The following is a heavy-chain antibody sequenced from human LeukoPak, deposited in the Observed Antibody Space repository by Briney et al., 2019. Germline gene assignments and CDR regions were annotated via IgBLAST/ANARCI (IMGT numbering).Heavy chain of an antibody. CDR3: AIGYYDSSGSLDY. Sequence: PGGSLRLSCAASGFTFSSYWMHWVRQAPGKGLVWVSRINSDGSSTSYADSVKGRFTISRDNAKNTLYLQMNSLRAEDTAVYYCAIGYYDSSGSLDYWGQGTLGTVSS. V-gene: IGHV3-74*01. CDR2: INSDGSST. D-gene: IGHD3-22*01. CDR1: GFTFSSYW. J-gene: IGHJ4*02.